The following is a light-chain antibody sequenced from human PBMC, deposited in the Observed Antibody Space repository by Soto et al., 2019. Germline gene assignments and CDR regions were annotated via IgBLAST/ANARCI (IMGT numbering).Light chain of an antibody. Sequence: QSVLTQPPSVSGAPGQRVTISCTGSSSNIGAGYAVHWYQKLPGTGPKLLIYNNAIRPSGVPDRFSGSRSGTSASLAITGLQAEDEADFYCQSYDSSLSAWVFGTGTKVTVL. CDR3: QSYDSSLSAWV. V-gene: IGLV1-40*01. CDR2: NNA. J-gene: IGLJ1*01. CDR1: SSNIGAGYA.